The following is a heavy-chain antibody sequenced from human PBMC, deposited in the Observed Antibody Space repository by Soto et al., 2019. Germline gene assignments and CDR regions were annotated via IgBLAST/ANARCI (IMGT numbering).Heavy chain of an antibody. CDR3: AKDIKEREAAAGSWFDP. CDR1: GFTFSSYG. Sequence: VQLVESGGGVVQPGRSLRLSCAASGFTFSSYGMHWVRQAPGKGLEWVAVISYDGSNKYYADSVKGRFTISRDNSKNTLYLQMNSLRAEDTAVYYCAKDIKEREAAAGSWFDPWGQGTLVTVSS. CDR2: ISYDGSNK. V-gene: IGHV3-30*18. J-gene: IGHJ5*02. D-gene: IGHD6-13*01.